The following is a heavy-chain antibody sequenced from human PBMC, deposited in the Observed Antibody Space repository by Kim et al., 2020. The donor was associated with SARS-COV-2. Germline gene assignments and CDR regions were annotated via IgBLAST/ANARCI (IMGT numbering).Heavy chain of an antibody. Sequence: GGSLRLSCAASGFIFSNYWMYWVRQSPGKGLVWVSRIRHDGSETDYDDTVKGRLTISRDNAKSTLFLQMDSLRVEDTAVYYCVRGSNGWSGIDYWGLGTLVTVSS. D-gene: IGHD6-19*01. J-gene: IGHJ4*02. CDR2: IRHDGSET. V-gene: IGHV3-74*01. CDR1: GFIFSNYW. CDR3: VRGSNGWSGIDY.